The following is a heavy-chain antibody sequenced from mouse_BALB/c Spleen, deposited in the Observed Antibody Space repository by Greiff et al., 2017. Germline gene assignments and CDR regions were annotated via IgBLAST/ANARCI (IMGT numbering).Heavy chain of an antibody. D-gene: IGHD1-1*01. J-gene: IGHJ2*01. CDR3: ARSYYGSSYYFDY. CDR2: IDPSNSET. Sequence: QVQLQQSDAELVKPGASVKISCKASGYTFTSYWMHWVKQRPGQGLEWIGMIDPSNSETRLNQKFKDKATLNVDKSSNTAYMQLSSLTSEDSAVYYCARSYYGSSYYFDYWGQGTTLTVSS. CDR1: GYTFTSYW. V-gene: IGHV1S127*01.